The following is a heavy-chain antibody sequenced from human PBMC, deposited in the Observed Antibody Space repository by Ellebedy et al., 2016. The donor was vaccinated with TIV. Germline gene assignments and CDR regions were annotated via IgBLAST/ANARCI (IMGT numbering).Heavy chain of an antibody. CDR2: INPSGGST. CDR1: GYTLTELS. V-gene: IGHV1-46*01. CDR3: ARDSYDSSGFDC. Sequence: AASVKVSCKVSGYTLTELSMHWVRQAPGQGLEWMGIINPSGGSTNYAQKVQGRVTMTRDTSTSTVYMELSSLRSEDTAVYYYARDSYDSSGFDCWGQGTLVTVSS. J-gene: IGHJ4*02. D-gene: IGHD3-22*01.